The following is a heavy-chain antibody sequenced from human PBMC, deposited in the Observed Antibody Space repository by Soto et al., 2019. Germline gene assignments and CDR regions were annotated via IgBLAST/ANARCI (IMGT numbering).Heavy chain of an antibody. Sequence: QITLKESGPPLVKPTQTLTLTCTFSGFSLSTSGVGVGWIRQPPGKALEWLALIYWDDDKRYSPSLKSRLTITKDTSKNQVVLTMTNMDPVDTATYYCAHSLYVWGSYRYRNYFDYWGQGTLVTVSS. CDR1: GFSLSTSGVG. CDR2: IYWDDDK. D-gene: IGHD3-16*02. J-gene: IGHJ4*02. V-gene: IGHV2-5*02. CDR3: AHSLYVWGSYRYRNYFDY.